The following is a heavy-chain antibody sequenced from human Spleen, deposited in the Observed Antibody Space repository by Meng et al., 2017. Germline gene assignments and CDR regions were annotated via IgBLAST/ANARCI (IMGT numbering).Heavy chain of an antibody. CDR1: GYTFPDYW. V-gene: IGHV1-2*06. D-gene: IGHD3-22*01. Sequence: ASVKVSCKASGYTFPDYWLHWVRRAPGQGLEWMGRINPKSGDTHYAQRFQGRVTMTGDTSISTAYMELSGLRSDDTAVYYCARAGDSSGPIDYWGHGTRVTVSS. J-gene: IGHJ4*01. CDR3: ARAGDSSGPIDY. CDR2: INPKSGDT.